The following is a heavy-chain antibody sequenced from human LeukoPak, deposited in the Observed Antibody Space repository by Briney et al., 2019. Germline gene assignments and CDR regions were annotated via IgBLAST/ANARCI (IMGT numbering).Heavy chain of an antibody. J-gene: IGHJ5*02. CDR1: GYNFNAYY. Sequence: ASVKVSCKASGYNFNAYYMHWVRQAPGQGLEWMGWINPNSGGTNYAQKFQGRVTLTRDMSTSTVYMELSSLRSEDTAVYYCASALYYYDSSAPFDPWGQGTLVTVSS. D-gene: IGHD3-22*01. CDR3: ASALYYYDSSAPFDP. V-gene: IGHV1-2*02. CDR2: INPNSGGT.